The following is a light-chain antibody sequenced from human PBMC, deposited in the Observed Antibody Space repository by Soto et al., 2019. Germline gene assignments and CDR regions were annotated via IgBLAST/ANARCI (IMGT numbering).Light chain of an antibody. V-gene: IGKV3-15*01. J-gene: IGKJ2*01. CDR1: QSVGNN. Sequence: EIVLTQSPATLSVSPGERASLSCWASQSVGNNLAWYQQKPGQAPRLLIYGASTRATGTPARFSGSGSGTFTLTISSLQSEDFAVYYCQQYNKWPYTFGQGTKLEIK. CDR3: QQYNKWPYT. CDR2: GAS.